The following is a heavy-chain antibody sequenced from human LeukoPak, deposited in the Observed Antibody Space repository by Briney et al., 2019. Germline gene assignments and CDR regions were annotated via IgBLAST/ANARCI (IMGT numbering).Heavy chain of an antibody. J-gene: IGHJ6*03. D-gene: IGHD4-17*01. CDR3: ARDATTELGTVYMDV. CDR1: GFTFSTYE. CDR2: ISTSGSSI. V-gene: IGHV3-48*03. Sequence: GGSLRLSCAASGFTFSTYEINWVRQAPGKWLEWLSHISTSGSSIHYADSVKGRFTISRDKAKNSLYLQMNSLRVEDTAVYYCARDATTELGTVYMDVWGKGTTVTTSS.